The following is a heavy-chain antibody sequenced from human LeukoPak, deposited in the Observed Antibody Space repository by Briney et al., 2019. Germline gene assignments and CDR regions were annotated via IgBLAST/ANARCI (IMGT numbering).Heavy chain of an antibody. D-gene: IGHD3-10*02. CDR1: GFPFSSYW. J-gene: IGHJ6*03. CDR2: IKSKTNGGTT. V-gene: IGHV3-15*01. CDR3: TTYVPPFYYMDV. Sequence: GGSLRLSCAASGFPFSSYWMSWVRQAPGKGLEWVGRIKSKTNGGTTDDAAPVKGRFTISRDDSKNTLYLQMNSLKSEDTAVYYCTTYVPPFYYMDVWGKGTTVTVSS.